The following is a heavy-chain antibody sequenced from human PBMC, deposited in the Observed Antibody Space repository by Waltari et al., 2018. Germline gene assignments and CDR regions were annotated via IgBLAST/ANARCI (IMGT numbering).Heavy chain of an antibody. CDR2: IYHSGRT. J-gene: IGHJ4*02. Sequence: QVQLQESGPGLVKPSGTLSLTCAVSGGSISSSNWWSWVRQPPGKGLEWIGDIYHSGRTNYHPALKSRVTISVDKSKNQFSLKLSPVTAAYTAVYYCARAVGWGYYYGSGSYRYYFDYWGQGTLVTVSS. CDR3: ARAVGWGYYYGSGSYRYYFDY. D-gene: IGHD3-10*01. V-gene: IGHV4-4*02. CDR1: GGSISSSNW.